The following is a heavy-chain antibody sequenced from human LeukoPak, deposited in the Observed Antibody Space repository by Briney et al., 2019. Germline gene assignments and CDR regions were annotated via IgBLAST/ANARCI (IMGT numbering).Heavy chain of an antibody. V-gene: IGHV3-9*01. CDR2: ISWNSGSI. CDR3: AKDADYYDSSGYYTYYFDY. CDR1: GFTFDDYA. J-gene: IGHJ4*02. Sequence: GGSLRLSCAASGFTFDDYAMHWVRQAPGKGLEWVSGISWNSGSIGYADSVKGRFTISRDNAKNSLYLQMNSLRAEGTALYYCAKDADYYDSSGYYTYYFDYWGQGTLVTVSS. D-gene: IGHD3-22*01.